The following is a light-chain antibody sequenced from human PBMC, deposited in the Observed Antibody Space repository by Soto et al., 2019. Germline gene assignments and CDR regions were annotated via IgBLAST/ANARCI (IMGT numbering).Light chain of an antibody. CDR3: QQYNTYWTWT. CDR2: KAS. CDR1: QSIGVY. V-gene: IGKV1-5*03. J-gene: IGKJ1*01. Sequence: IHVNHSGSSLSASIEDRVTITCRASQSIGVYLAWYQQKSGVAPKLLIYKASSLESGVPSRFSGSGSGTEFTLTISSLQPDDLGTYYCQQYNTYWTWTFGQRTKWIS.